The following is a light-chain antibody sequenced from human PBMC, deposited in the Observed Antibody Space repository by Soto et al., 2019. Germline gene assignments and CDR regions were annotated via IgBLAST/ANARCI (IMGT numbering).Light chain of an antibody. J-gene: IGLJ1*01. CDR1: SSDVGGYNY. Sequence: SALTQPPSASGSPGQSVAISCTGTSSDVGGYNYVSWYQQHPGKAPKLMIYEVNKRPSGVPDRFSGSKSGNTASLTVSGLQAEDEADYYCSSYAGSINVFGNGTKVTVL. V-gene: IGLV2-8*01. CDR3: SSYAGSINV. CDR2: EVN.